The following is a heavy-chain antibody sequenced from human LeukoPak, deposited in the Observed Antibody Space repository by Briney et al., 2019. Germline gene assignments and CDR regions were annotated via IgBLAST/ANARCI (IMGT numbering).Heavy chain of an antibody. CDR1: CGFISMYY. CDR3: ARHDGSSWYNWFDP. J-gene: IGHJ5*02. D-gene: IGHD6-13*01. Sequence: PSETLSLTCPVSCGFISMYYGSWIRQPPGKGLEWMVYIYYSGSTNYNPSLKSRVTISVDTSKNQFSLKMSSVTAADTAVYYCARHDGSSWYNWFDPWGQGTLVTVSS. CDR2: IYYSGST. V-gene: IGHV4-59*08.